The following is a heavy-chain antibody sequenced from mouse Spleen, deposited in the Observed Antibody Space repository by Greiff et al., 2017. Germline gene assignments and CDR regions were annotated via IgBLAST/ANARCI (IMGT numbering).Heavy chain of an antibody. CDR2: ISSGGSYT. V-gene: IGHV5-9-3*01. CDR3: ANCDYAMDY. Sequence: VQLKESGGGLVKPGGSLKLSCAASGFTFSSYAMSWVRQTPEKRLEWVATISSGGSYTYYPDSVKGRFTISRDNAKNTLYLQMSSLRSEDTAMYYCANCDYAMDYWGQGTSVTVSS. D-gene: IGHD4-1*02. J-gene: IGHJ4*01. CDR1: GFTFSSYA.